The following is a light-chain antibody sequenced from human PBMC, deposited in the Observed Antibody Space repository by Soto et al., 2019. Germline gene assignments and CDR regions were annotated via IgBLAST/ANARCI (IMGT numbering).Light chain of an antibody. J-gene: IGLJ1*01. V-gene: IGLV2-23*02. CDR1: SSEVGYYNL. Sequence: LTQPASVSGSPGQSITISCTGTSSEVGYYNLVSWYQHHPGKAPKLIIYEVNKRPSGVSNRFSGSKSGNTASLTISGLQAEHEADYHCCSYAGSSTYVFGSGTKVTVL. CDR3: CSYAGSSTYV. CDR2: EVN.